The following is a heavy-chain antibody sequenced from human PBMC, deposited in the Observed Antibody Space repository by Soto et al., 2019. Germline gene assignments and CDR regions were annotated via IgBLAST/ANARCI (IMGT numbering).Heavy chain of an antibody. Sequence: QVQLQESGPGLVKLSQTLSLTCTVSGGSISSGGYYSTWIRQHPGKGLEWIGYNYYSGITYYNPSLKSRVTISLDTSKNQFSLKLSSVTAADTAVYYCARGSSIAGLYYGMDVWGQGTTVTVSS. V-gene: IGHV4-31*03. CDR2: NYYSGIT. D-gene: IGHD6-6*01. CDR1: GGSISSGGYY. J-gene: IGHJ6*02. CDR3: ARGSSIAGLYYGMDV.